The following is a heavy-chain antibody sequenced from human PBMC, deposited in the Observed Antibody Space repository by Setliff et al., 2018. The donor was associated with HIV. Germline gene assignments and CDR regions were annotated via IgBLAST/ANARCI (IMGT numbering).Heavy chain of an antibody. V-gene: IGHV3-21*01. CDR3: ARDGTTLLAAMDV. J-gene: IGHJ6*03. CDR2: IIRDSSYI. D-gene: IGHD1-7*01. Sequence: GGSLRLSCVASGFTLSTYRMNWVRQAPGKGLEWVSSIIRDSSYIFDADSVKGRLTISRDNAQNSLYLQMNNLRVEDTAVYYCARDGTTLLAAMDVWGKGTTVTVSS. CDR1: GFTLSTYR.